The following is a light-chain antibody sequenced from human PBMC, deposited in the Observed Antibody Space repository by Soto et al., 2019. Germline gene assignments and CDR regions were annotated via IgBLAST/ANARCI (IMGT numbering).Light chain of an antibody. Sequence: QSALTQPASVSGSPGQSITISCTGTNSDVGGYDYVSWYQQHPGKAPRLMIYAVTSRPSGISDRFSASKSANTASLTISGLQAEDEADYYCNSYTSSSTWVFGGGTQLNVL. CDR2: AVT. V-gene: IGLV2-14*01. J-gene: IGLJ3*02. CDR1: NSDVGGYDY. CDR3: NSYTSSSTWV.